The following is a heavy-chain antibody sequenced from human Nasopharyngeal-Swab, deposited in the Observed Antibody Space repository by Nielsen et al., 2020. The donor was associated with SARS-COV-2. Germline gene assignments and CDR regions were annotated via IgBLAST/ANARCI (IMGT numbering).Heavy chain of an antibody. CDR3: ARDGYSSSWYDY. D-gene: IGHD6-13*01. J-gene: IGHJ4*02. CDR1: GFTFSSYS. V-gene: IGHV3-21*01. Sequence: GESPKISCAASGFTFSSYSMNWVRQAPGKGLEWVSSISSSSSYIYYADSVKGRFTISRDNAKNSLYLQMNSLRAEDTAVYYCARDGYSSSWYDYWGQGTLVTVSS. CDR2: ISSSSSYI.